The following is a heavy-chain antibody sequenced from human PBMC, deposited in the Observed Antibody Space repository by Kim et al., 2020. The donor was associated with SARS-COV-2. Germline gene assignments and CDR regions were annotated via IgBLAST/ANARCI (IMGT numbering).Heavy chain of an antibody. CDR2: ISGSGGST. CDR1: GFTFSSYA. CDR3: AKEVVPAADRIYPSDY. V-gene: IGHV3-23*01. J-gene: IGHJ4*02. D-gene: IGHD2-2*01. Sequence: GGSLRLSCAASGFTFSSYAMSWVRQAPGKGLEWVSAISGSGGSTYYADSVKGRFTISRDNSKNTLYLQMNSLRAEDTAVYYCAKEVVPAADRIYPSDYWGQGTLVTVSS.